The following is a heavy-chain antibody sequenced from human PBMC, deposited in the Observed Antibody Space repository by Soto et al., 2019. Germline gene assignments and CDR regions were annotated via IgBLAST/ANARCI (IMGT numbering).Heavy chain of an antibody. CDR1: GFTFDDYA. Sequence: GGSLRLSCAASGFTFDDYAMHWVRQAPGKGLEWVSGISWNSGSIGYADSVKGRFTISRDNAKNSLYLQMNSLRAEDTALYYCAKEGSGSGYYSWFDPWGQGTLVTVSS. J-gene: IGHJ5*02. CDR3: AKEGSGSGYYSWFDP. CDR2: ISWNSGSI. V-gene: IGHV3-9*01. D-gene: IGHD3-3*01.